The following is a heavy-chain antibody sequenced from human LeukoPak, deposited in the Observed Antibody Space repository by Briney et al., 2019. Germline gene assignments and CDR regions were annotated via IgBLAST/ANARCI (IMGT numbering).Heavy chain of an antibody. J-gene: IGHJ4*02. CDR3: ARGGLRYFDWLHYFDY. CDR1: GGSFSGCY. CDR2: INHSGST. D-gene: IGHD3-9*01. V-gene: IGHV4-34*01. Sequence: SETLSLTCAVYGGSFSGCYWSWIRQPPGKGLEWIGEINHSGSTNYNPSLKSRVTISVDTSKNQFSLKLSSVTAADTAVYYCARGGLRYFDWLHYFDYWGQGTLVTVSS.